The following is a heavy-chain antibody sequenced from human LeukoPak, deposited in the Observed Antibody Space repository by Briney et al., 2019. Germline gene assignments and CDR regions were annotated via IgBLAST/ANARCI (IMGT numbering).Heavy chain of an antibody. V-gene: IGHV1-18*01. D-gene: IGHD2-15*01. Sequence: GASAKVSCKASGYTFTSYGISWVRQAPGQGLEWMGWISAYNGNTNYAQKLQGRVTMTTDTSTSTAYMELRSLRSDDTAVYYCARCVVAAYYYYYYMDVWGKGTTVTVSS. CDR2: ISAYNGNT. CDR3: ARCVVAAYYYYYYMDV. CDR1: GYTFTSYG. J-gene: IGHJ6*03.